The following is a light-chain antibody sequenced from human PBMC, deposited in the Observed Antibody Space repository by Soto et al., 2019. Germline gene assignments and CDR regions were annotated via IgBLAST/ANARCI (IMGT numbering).Light chain of an antibody. V-gene: IGLV2-14*01. CDR1: SSDVGGYNY. CDR3: NSYTTTSTPYV. J-gene: IGLJ1*01. Sequence: QSVLAQPASVFGSPGQSITISCTGTSSDVGGYNYVSWYQQLPGKAPKLMIYEVSNRPSGVSIRFSGSKSGNTASLTISGLRAEDEADYYCNSYTTTSTPYVFGTGTKVTVL. CDR2: EVS.